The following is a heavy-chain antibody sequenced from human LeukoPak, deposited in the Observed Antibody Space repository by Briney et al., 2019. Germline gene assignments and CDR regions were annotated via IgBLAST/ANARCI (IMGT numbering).Heavy chain of an antibody. D-gene: IGHD6-19*01. CDR3: ARVGQWPPFDH. J-gene: IGHJ4*02. CDR1: GYSISSGYY. CDR2: IYHSGST. V-gene: IGHV4-38-2*01. Sequence: SETLSLTCAVSGYSISSGYYWGWIRQPPGKGLEWIGSIYHSGSTYYNPSLRSRVTISVDTSKNQFSLKLSSVTAADTAVYYCARVGQWPPFDHWGQGTLVTVSS.